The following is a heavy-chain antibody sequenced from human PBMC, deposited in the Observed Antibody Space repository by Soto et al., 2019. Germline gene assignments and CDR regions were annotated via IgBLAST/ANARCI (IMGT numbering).Heavy chain of an antibody. J-gene: IGHJ6*03. V-gene: IGHV4-59*08. CDR1: GGSISSYY. D-gene: IGHD6-13*01. CDR2: TYYSGST. Sequence: ASETLSLTCTVSGGSISSYYLSWIRQPPGKGLEWIGYTYYSGSTNYNPSLKSRVTISVDTSKNQFSLKLSSVTAADTAVYYCARRREIIAAAGTYYYYYMDVWGKGPRSPSP. CDR3: ARRREIIAAAGTYYYYYMDV.